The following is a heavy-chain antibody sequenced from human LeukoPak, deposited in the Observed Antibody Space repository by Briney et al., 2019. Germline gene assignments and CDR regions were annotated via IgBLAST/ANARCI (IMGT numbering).Heavy chain of an antibody. D-gene: IGHD3-16*02. V-gene: IGHV3-7*01. Sequence: TGGSLRLSCAASGFTFSSYWMSWVRQAPGKGLEWVANIKQDGSEKYYVDSVKGRFTISRDNAKNSLYLQMNSLRAEDTAVYYCAREGAYVWGSYRYPSFDYWVQETLVTVSS. J-gene: IGHJ4*02. CDR3: AREGAYVWGSYRYPSFDY. CDR2: IKQDGSEK. CDR1: GFTFSSYW.